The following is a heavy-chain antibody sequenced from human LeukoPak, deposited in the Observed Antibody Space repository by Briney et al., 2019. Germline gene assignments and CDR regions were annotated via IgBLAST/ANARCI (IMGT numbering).Heavy chain of an antibody. D-gene: IGHD2-21*01. Sequence: SETLSLTCTVSDGSISSSSYYWGWIRQPPGKGLEWIGTIYYSGSTYYNPSLKSRVTIFVDTTKNQFSLNLISVTAADTAVYYCARGRLIPRPFDYWGQGTLVTVSS. J-gene: IGHJ4*02. CDR2: IYYSGST. V-gene: IGHV4-39*01. CDR1: DGSISSSSYY. CDR3: ARGRLIPRPFDY.